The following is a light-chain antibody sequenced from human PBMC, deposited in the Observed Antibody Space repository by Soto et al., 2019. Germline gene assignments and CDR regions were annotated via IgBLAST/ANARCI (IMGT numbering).Light chain of an antibody. CDR2: DND. CDR1: GSNVGEKH. Sequence: QSVLTQPPAVSAAPGQKVTISCSGGGSNVGEKHVSWYQQLPGTAPKVVIYDNDKRPSGIPDRLSGSKSGTSATLGITGLQTADEADYYCLSWDSSLSAVVFGGGTKVTVL. V-gene: IGLV1-51*01. CDR3: LSWDSSLSAVV. J-gene: IGLJ2*01.